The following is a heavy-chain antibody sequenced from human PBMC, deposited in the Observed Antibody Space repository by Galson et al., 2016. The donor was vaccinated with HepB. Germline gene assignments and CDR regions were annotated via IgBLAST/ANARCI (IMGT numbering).Heavy chain of an antibody. Sequence: SVKVSCKASGYTFTAYYMHWVRQAPGQGLEWLGWINPNSGGTNYAQKFQGWVTMTTDTSKTTAYMDLSRLKSDDTAVYYCARGYNLGSSFDAFGFWGQGTMVTVSS. J-gene: IGHJ3*01. CDR1: GYTFTAYY. CDR2: INPNSGGT. CDR3: ARGYNLGSSFDAFGF. D-gene: IGHD1-26*01. V-gene: IGHV1-2*04.